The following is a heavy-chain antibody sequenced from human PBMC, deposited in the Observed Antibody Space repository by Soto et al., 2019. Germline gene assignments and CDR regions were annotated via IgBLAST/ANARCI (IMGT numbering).Heavy chain of an antibody. Sequence: GESLKISCNGSGYSFTSYWIGWVRQMPGKGLEWMGIIYPGDSDTRYSPSFQGQVTISADKSISTAYLQWSSLKASDTAMYYCARQKSYGDYAYYYYGMDVWGQGTTVTVYS. V-gene: IGHV5-51*01. CDR1: GYSFTSYW. D-gene: IGHD4-17*01. CDR2: IYPGDSDT. J-gene: IGHJ6*02. CDR3: ARQKSYGDYAYYYYGMDV.